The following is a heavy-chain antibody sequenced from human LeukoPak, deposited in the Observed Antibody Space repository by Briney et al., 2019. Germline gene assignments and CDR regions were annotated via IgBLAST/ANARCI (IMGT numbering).Heavy chain of an antibody. J-gene: IGHJ4*02. CDR1: GFTFDDYA. D-gene: IGHD3-10*01. CDR2: ISWNSGSI. Sequence: PGRSLRLSCAASGFTFDDYAMHWVRQAPGKGLEWVSGISWNSGSIGYADSVKGRFTISRDNAKNSLYLQMNSLRAEDTALYYCAKDLLGSSDYWGQGTLVTVSS. CDR3: AKDLLGSSDY. V-gene: IGHV3-9*01.